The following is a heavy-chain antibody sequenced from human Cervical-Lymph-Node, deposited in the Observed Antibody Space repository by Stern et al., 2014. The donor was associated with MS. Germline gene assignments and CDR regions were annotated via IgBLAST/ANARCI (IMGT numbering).Heavy chain of an antibody. V-gene: IGHV1-69*06. D-gene: IGHD3-10*01. Sequence: DQLVESGAEVKKPGSSVKVSCKVSGGTVSSHTISWVRQPPRQGHERMGGSIPIYGKTNYAQKFPGRLTISAGKSTSTAYLELNSLRSDDTAVYYCAREVSMVGFDPWGQGTLVTVSS. CDR1: GGTVSSHT. J-gene: IGHJ5*02. CDR2: SIPIYGKT. CDR3: AREVSMVGFDP.